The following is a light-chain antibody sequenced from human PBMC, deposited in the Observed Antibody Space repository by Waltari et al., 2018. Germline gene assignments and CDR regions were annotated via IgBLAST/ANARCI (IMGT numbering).Light chain of an antibody. V-gene: IGKV3-15*01. J-gene: IGKJ1*01. Sequence: VMTQSPATLSLSPWERATLSCRASQNVTNNVAWSQQRPGLAPRVLIFGASAWATDIPTRFRGSGSGTDFTLTISSLQSEEFVNYYCQHHATSRWTFGQGTRVEI. CDR3: QHHATSRWT. CDR1: QNVTNN. CDR2: GAS.